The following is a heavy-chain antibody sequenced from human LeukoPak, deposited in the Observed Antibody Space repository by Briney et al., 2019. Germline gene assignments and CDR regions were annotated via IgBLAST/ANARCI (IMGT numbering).Heavy chain of an antibody. V-gene: IGHV3-48*03. CDR1: GFTFSSYE. CDR3: AKGGDLRPVTTLYYYYYYYMDV. Sequence: GGSLRLSCAASGFTFSSYEMNWVRQAPGKGLEWVSYISSSDSTIYYADSVKGRFTISRDNAKNSLYLQMNSLRAEDTAVYYCAKGGDLRPVTTLYYYYYYYMDVWGKGTTVTVSS. J-gene: IGHJ6*03. CDR2: ISSSDSTI. D-gene: IGHD4-17*01.